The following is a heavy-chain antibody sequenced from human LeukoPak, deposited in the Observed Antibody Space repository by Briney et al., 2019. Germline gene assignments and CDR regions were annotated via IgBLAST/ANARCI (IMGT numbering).Heavy chain of an antibody. J-gene: IGHJ5*02. D-gene: IGHD1-26*01. V-gene: IGHV4-61*02. CDR1: GDSISSGDYY. CDR3: ARGQGATVPQVGKNWFDP. Sequence: PSQTLSLTCTVSGDSISSGDYYWSWIRQPAGKGLEWIGRISSSGSTNYNPSLKSRVAISVDTSKNQFSLKLSSVTAADTAVYYCARGQGATVPQVGKNWFDPWGQGTRVIVSS. CDR2: ISSSGST.